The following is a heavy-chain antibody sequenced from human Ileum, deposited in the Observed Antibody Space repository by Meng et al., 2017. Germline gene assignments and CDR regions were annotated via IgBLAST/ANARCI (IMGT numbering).Heavy chain of an antibody. CDR2: INEDETEK. CDR1: GFTFSSYW. CDR3: ARLPGGWFRTDY. V-gene: IGHV3-7*01. D-gene: IGHD6-19*01. J-gene: IGHJ4*02. Sequence: GESLKISCAASGFTFSSYWMSWVRQAPGKGLEWVANINEDETEKNYVDSVKGRFTISRDNAKNSVYLQMNSLRAEDTAVYYCARLPGGWFRTDYWGQGTLVTVSS.